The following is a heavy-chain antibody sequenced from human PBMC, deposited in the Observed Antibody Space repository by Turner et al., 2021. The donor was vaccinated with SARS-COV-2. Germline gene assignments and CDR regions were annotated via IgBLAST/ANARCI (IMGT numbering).Heavy chain of an antibody. CDR3: TRELGYCSDGSCRFEYDY. CDR2: IHFSGTT. V-gene: IGHV4-59*01. J-gene: IGHJ4*02. D-gene: IGHD2-15*01. Sequence: QVQLQESGPGLVKPSATLSLTCTVSGASISGSYWSWVRQPPGKGRKWIGYIHFSGTTNYNPSLRSRVTISLDTSKSQFSLHLRSVTAADTAVYYCTRELGYCSDGSCRFEYDYWGQGTLVTVSS. CDR1: GASISGSY.